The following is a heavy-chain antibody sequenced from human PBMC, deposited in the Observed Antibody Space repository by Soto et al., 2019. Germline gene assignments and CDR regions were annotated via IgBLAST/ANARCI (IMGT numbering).Heavy chain of an antibody. CDR1: GFTFSSYG. J-gene: IGHJ3*02. CDR3: AKDGPHIAAAGSGGAFVI. Sequence: QVQLVESGGGVVQPGRSLRLSCAASGFTFSSYGMHWVRQAPGKGLEWVAVISYDGSNKYYADSVKGRFTISRDNSKNTLYLQMNSLRAEDTAVYYCAKDGPHIAAAGSGGAFVIWGQGTMVTVSS. V-gene: IGHV3-30*18. CDR2: ISYDGSNK. D-gene: IGHD6-13*01.